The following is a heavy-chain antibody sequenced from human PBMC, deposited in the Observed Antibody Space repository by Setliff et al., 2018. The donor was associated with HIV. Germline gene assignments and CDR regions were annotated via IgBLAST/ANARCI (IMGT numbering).Heavy chain of an antibody. CDR2: INYDDNYE. D-gene: IGHD4-17*01. V-gene: IGHV3-30*02. Sequence: PGESLKISCAASGFTFSSYWMHWVRQAPGKGLEWVTFINYDDNYEYYADSVKGRFTISRDNSKSTVDLQMTSLTAEDTAVYYCVKDGDYRNGDYDAFDIWGQGTMVTVSS. J-gene: IGHJ3*02. CDR3: VKDGDYRNGDYDAFDI. CDR1: GFTFSSYW.